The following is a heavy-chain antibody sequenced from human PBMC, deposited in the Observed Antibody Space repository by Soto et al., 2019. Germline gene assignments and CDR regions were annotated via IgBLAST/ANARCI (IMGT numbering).Heavy chain of an antibody. J-gene: IGHJ4*02. V-gene: IGHV3-15*07. D-gene: IGHD3-22*01. Sequence: EVQLVESGGGLVKPGGSLRLSCAASGFTFSNAWMNWVRQAPGKGLEWVGRIKSKTDGGTTDYAAPVKGRFTISRYNSKNTLYQQMNSRKNEETAVYYCTPENDYYDSSGYQELCYWGQGTLVTVYS. CDR2: IKSKTDGGTT. CDR1: GFTFSNAW. CDR3: TPENDYYDSSGYQELCY.